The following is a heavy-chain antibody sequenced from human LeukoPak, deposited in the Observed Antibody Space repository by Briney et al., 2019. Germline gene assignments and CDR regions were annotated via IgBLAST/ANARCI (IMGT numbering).Heavy chain of an antibody. J-gene: IGHJ3*02. V-gene: IGHV5-51*01. CDR1: GYRFTSYW. D-gene: IGHD6-6*01. Sequence: SGESLKISCKGSGYRFTSYWIGWVRQMPGKGLELMGIIYPGDSDTRYSPSFQGQVTISADKSISTAYLQWSSLKASDTAMYYCARHGPYSSSSRAFDIWGQGTMVTVSS. CDR3: ARHGPYSSSSRAFDI. CDR2: IYPGDSDT.